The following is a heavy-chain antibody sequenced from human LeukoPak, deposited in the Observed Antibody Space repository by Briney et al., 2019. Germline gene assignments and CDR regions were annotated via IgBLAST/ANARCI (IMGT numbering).Heavy chain of an antibody. Sequence: GGSLRLSCAASGFTFDDYAMHWVRQAPGKGLEWVSLISGDGGSTYYADSVKGRFTISRDNSKNSVCLQMNSLRTEDTALYYCAKDISRRDGYNFDYWGQGTLVTVSS. CDR3: AKDISRRDGYNFDY. CDR2: ISGDGGST. J-gene: IGHJ4*02. CDR1: GFTFDDYA. D-gene: IGHD5-24*01. V-gene: IGHV3-43*02.